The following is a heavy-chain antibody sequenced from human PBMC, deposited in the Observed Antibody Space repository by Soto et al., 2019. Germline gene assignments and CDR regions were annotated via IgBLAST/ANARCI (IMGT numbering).Heavy chain of an antibody. D-gene: IGHD6-13*01. Sequence: ASVKVSCKASGYTFTSYGIHWVRQAPGQRLEWMGWINAANGDTKYSPKFQGRVTITRDTSPSTAYMELSSLRSEDTAVYYCVRRQVSATGIDWFDPWGQGTLVTVYS. CDR3: VRRQVSATGIDWFDP. CDR2: INAANGDT. J-gene: IGHJ5*02. CDR1: GYTFTSYG. V-gene: IGHV1-3*01.